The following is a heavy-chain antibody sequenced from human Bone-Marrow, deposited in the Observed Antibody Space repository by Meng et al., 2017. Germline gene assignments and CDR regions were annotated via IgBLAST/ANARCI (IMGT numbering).Heavy chain of an antibody. D-gene: IGHD1-14*01. J-gene: IGHJ3*02. CDR2: INAGNGNT. CDR3: ARDPNQDAFDI. CDR1: GYTFTSYA. Sequence: QVQLVQSGAEGKKPGAAGKVACKASGYTFTSYAMHWVRQAPGQRLEWMGWINAGNGNTKYSQKFQGRVTITRDTSASTAYMELSSLRSEDTAVYYCARDPNQDAFDIWGQGTMVTVSS. V-gene: IGHV1-3*01.